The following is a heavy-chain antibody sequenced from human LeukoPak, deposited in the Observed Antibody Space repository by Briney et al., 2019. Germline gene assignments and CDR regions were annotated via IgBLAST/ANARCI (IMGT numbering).Heavy chain of an antibody. Sequence: PGGSLRLSCAASGFTFSSYAMSWVRQAPGKGLEWVSGISGSGDNTYYADSVKGRFTISRDNSKNTLYVQVNSLGTEDTAAYDCAKGSYYDSSGCFYFDYWGQGTLVTVSS. V-gene: IGHV3-23*01. D-gene: IGHD3-22*01. CDR1: GFTFSSYA. CDR3: AKGSYYDSSGCFYFDY. J-gene: IGHJ4*02. CDR2: ISGSGDNT.